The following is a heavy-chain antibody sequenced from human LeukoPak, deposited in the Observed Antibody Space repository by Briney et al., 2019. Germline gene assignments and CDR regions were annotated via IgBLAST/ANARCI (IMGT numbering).Heavy chain of an antibody. V-gene: IGHV3-30*18. D-gene: IGHD5-12*01. CDR3: AKDPSRDGYNFVY. Sequence: GGSLRLSCAASGFTFSSYGMHWVRQAPGKGLEWVAVISYDGSNKYYADSVKGRFTISRDNSKNTLYLQMNSLRAEDTALYYCAKDPSRDGYNFVYWGQGTLVTVSS. CDR2: ISYDGSNK. CDR1: GFTFSSYG. J-gene: IGHJ4*02.